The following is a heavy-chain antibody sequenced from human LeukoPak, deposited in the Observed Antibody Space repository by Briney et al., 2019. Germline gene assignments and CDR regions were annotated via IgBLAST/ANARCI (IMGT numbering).Heavy chain of an antibody. V-gene: IGHV4-34*01. CDR3: ARVDGDGYNIPDY. CDR1: GESFSSYY. J-gene: IGHJ4*02. Sequence: SETLSLTCAVYGESFSSYYWSWIRQPPGKGLEWIGEINHSGNTNYNPSLKSRVTISVDTSKNQFSLKLSSVTAADTAVYYCARVDGDGYNIPDYWGQGTLVTVTS. D-gene: IGHD5-24*01. CDR2: INHSGNT.